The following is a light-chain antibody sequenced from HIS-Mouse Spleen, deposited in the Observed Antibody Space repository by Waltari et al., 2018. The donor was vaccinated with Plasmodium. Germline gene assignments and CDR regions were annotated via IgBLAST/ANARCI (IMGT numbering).Light chain of an antibody. CDR2: KDS. J-gene: IGLJ3*02. CDR1: VLAKKY. Sequence: SYELTQPSSVSVSPGQTARITCSGDVLAKKYARWFQQKPGQAPVLGTYKDSERPSGIPERFSGSSSGTTVTLTIIGAQVEDEADYYCYSAADNNWVFGGGTKLTVL. CDR3: YSAADNNWV. V-gene: IGLV3-27*01.